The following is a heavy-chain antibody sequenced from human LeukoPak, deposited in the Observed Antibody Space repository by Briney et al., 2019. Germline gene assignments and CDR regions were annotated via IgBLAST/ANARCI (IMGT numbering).Heavy chain of an antibody. CDR2: ISSSSNYI. CDR3: ARDVGASAPDAFDI. J-gene: IGHJ3*02. D-gene: IGHD1-26*01. Sequence: GGSLSLPCAASGFTFSTYNMNWVRQAPGKGLEWVSSISSSSNYIYYADSVKGRFTISRDNAKNSLYLQMNSLRVEDTDVYYCARDVGASAPDAFDIWGQGTMVTVSS. CDR1: GFTFSTYN. V-gene: IGHV3-21*01.